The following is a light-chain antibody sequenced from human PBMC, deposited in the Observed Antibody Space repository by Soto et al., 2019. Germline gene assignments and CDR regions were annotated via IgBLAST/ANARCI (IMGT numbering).Light chain of an antibody. Sequence: EIVMTQSPATLSVSPGERATLSCRASQSISSNLAWYQQKPGQPPSLVIYDTSTRATGIPARFSGSGSGTEFTLTISSLQSEDFAVYYCQQYNSWPPITFGQGTRLENK. CDR3: QQYNSWPPIT. J-gene: IGKJ5*01. CDR1: QSISSN. V-gene: IGKV3-15*01. CDR2: DTS.